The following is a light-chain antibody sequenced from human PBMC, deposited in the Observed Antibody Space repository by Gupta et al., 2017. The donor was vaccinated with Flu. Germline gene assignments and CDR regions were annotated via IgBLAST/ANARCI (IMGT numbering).Light chain of an antibody. CDR3: HQDVSSQG. V-gene: IGKV3-20*01. CDR1: QTVSSTY. Sequence: EIVLTQSPGTLSLSPGQRATLSCRASQTVSSTYLAWYQQKPGQPPRLLIYGASNRATGIPDRFGGSGSGTDFTLTISRLEPEDFAVYYCHQDVSSQGFGQGTKVEIK. CDR2: GAS. J-gene: IGKJ1*01.